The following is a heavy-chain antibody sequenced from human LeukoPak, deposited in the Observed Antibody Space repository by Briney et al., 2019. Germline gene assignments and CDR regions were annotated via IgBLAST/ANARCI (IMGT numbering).Heavy chain of an antibody. V-gene: IGHV1-2*02. D-gene: IGHD3-22*01. CDR2: INPNSGGT. Sequence: ASVKVSCKASGYTFTGYYMHWVRQAPGQGLEWMGWINPNSGGTNYAQKFQGRATMTRDMSISTAYMELSRLRSDDTAVYYCARDERYDSSGYPFDYWGQGTLVTVSS. J-gene: IGHJ4*02. CDR1: GYTFTGYY. CDR3: ARDERYDSSGYPFDY.